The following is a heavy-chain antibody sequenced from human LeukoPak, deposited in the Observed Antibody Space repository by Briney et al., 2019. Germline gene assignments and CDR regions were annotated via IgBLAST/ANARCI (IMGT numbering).Heavy chain of an antibody. J-gene: IGHJ4*02. Sequence: PGGSLRLSCVASGFTFSSYAIHWVRQAPGKGLEWVAVISHDGSTRYYADSVQGRFTISRDNSKNTLYLQMSSLRTEDTAVYYCAREVRSSSGLVPDYWGQGTLVTVSS. CDR1: GFTFSSYA. CDR2: ISHDGSTR. D-gene: IGHD6-19*01. CDR3: AREVRSSSGLVPDY. V-gene: IGHV3-30-3*01.